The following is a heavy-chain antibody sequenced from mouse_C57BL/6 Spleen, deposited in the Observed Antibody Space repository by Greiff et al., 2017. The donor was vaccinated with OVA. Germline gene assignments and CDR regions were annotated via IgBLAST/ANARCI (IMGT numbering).Heavy chain of an antibody. V-gene: IGHV1-81*01. CDR1: GYTFTSSG. CDR2: IYPRSGNT. Sequence: QVQLKESGAELARPGASVKLSCKASGYTFTSSGISWVKQRTGQGLEWIGEIYPRSGNTYYNEKFKGKATLTADKSSSTAYMELRSLTSEDSAVYFCASSYDYAMDYWGQGTSVTVSS. J-gene: IGHJ4*01. CDR3: ASSYDYAMDY. D-gene: IGHD1-1*01.